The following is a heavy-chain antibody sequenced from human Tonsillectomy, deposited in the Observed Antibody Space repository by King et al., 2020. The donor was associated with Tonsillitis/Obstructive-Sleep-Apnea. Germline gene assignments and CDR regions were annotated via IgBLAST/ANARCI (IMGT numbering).Heavy chain of an antibody. D-gene: IGHD3-16*01. V-gene: IGHV4-59*01. CDR3: AREGGEVDAFDI. Sequence: VQLQESGPGLVEPSETLSLTCSVSGGSISTYYWSWFRQPPGKGLEWIAYIDYSGSSNYNPSLKSRVTILIDTSKNQFSLKLSSVTAADTAAYYCAREGGEVDAFDIWGQGTMVTVSS. CDR1: GGSISTYY. J-gene: IGHJ3*02. CDR2: IDYSGSS.